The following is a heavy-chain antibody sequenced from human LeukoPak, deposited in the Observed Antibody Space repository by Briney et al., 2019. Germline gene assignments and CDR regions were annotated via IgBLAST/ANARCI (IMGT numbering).Heavy chain of an antibody. CDR2: TYYRSKWYN. D-gene: IGHD6-19*01. V-gene: IGHV6-1*01. J-gene: IGHJ4*02. CDR3: ARGKERLSSGWYYAAVPYYFDY. CDR1: GDSVSSNSAA. Sequence: SQTLSLTCAISGDSVSSNSAAWNWIRQSPSRGLEWLGRTYYRSKWYNDYAVSVKSRITINPDTSTNQFPLQLNSVTPEDTAVYYGARGKERLSSGWYYAAVPYYFDYWGQGTLVTVSS.